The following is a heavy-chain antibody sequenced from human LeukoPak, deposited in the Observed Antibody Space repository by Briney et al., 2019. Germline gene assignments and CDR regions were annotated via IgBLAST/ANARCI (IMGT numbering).Heavy chain of an antibody. Sequence: PSETLSLTCTVSGGSISSYYWSWIRQPPGKGLEWIGYIYYSGSTNYSPSLKSRVTISVDTSKNQFSLRLSSVTAADTALYYCARRSTVLTANYEYWGQGTLVTVSA. CDR2: IYYSGST. CDR1: GGSISSYY. V-gene: IGHV4-59*08. D-gene: IGHD4-23*01. CDR3: ARRSTVLTANYEY. J-gene: IGHJ4*02.